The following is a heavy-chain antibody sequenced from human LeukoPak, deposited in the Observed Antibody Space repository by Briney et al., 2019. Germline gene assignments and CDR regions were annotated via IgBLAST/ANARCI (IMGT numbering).Heavy chain of an antibody. Sequence: SETLSLTCAVYGGSFSGYYWSWIRQPPGKGLEWIGEINHSGSTNYNPSLKSRVTISVDTSKNQFSLKLNSVTAADTAVYYCARGGYYTLEYYYYMEVWGKGTTVTVSS. CDR1: GGSFSGYY. J-gene: IGHJ6*03. V-gene: IGHV4-34*01. CDR2: INHSGST. D-gene: IGHD3-3*01. CDR3: ARGGYYTLEYYYYMEV.